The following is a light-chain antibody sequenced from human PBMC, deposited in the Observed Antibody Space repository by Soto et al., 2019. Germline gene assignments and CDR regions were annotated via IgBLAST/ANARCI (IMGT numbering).Light chain of an antibody. Sequence: EIVLTQSPGTLSLSPGERATLSCRASQSVSSSYLAWYQQKPGQAPRLLIYGASSRATGIPDRFSGSGSGTDFTLTINSLQPEDVAIYSCQQYCTSPLTFGQGTRLEI. CDR2: GAS. J-gene: IGKJ5*01. CDR1: QSVSSSY. CDR3: QQYCTSPLT. V-gene: IGKV3-20*01.